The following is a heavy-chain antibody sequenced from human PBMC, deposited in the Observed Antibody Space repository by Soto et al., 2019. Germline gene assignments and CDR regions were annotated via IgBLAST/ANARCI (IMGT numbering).Heavy chain of an antibody. J-gene: IGHJ3*01. CDR2: IYPSCPSP. V-gene: IGHV1-46*01. CDR1: GDTFSHYY. Sequence: QVQLVQSGAEVKKPGASVKISCKTSGDTFSHYYMHWVRQAPGQGLEWMSIIYPSCPSPTYSQNCQGRLPVTSDASTLTVYMELSSLKSEDTAVYYCARAQVSGTIEIGFSVWGQGTLVTVSS. D-gene: IGHD1-26*01. CDR3: ARAQVSGTIEIGFSV.